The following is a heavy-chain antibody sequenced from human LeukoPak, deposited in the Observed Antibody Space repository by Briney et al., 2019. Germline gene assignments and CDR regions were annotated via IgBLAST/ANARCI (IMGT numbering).Heavy chain of an antibody. Sequence: GESLKISCSVSGYTFSSYWIGWVRQMPRKGLEWMGNVYSGDSDTKYSPSFQGQVTISVDKSISTAYLQWSSLKASDSGMYYCARRAAGYNVNWYLIFDYWGQGSLVTVSS. CDR1: GYTFSSYW. J-gene: IGHJ4*02. V-gene: IGHV5-51*01. D-gene: IGHD5/OR15-5a*01. CDR3: ARRAAGYNVNWYLIFDY. CDR2: VYSGDSDT.